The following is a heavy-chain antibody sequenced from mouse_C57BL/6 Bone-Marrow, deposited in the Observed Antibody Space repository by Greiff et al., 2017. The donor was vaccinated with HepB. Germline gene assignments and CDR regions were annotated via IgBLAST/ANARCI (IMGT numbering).Heavy chain of an antibody. CDR1: GYTFTSYW. J-gene: IGHJ1*03. CDR3: AIGTEYYGSSSGWYFDV. CDR2: IHPSDSDT. D-gene: IGHD1-1*01. Sequence: QVQLQQPGAELVKPGASVKVSCKASGYTFTSYWMHWVKQRPGQGLEWIGRIHPSDSDTNYNQKFKGKATLTVAKSSSTAYMQLSSLTSEVSAVYYCAIGTEYYGSSSGWYFDVWGTGTTVTVSS. V-gene: IGHV1-74*01.